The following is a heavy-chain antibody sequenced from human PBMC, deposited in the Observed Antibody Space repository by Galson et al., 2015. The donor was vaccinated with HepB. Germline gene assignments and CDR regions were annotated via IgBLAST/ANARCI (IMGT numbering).Heavy chain of an antibody. V-gene: IGHV3-74*01. CDR3: ASSIPALIY. D-gene: IGHD2-2*01. Sequence: SLRLSCAASEFTFRDYWLHWVRQAPGEGLVWVSRINPGGSTINYADSVKGRFTISRDNAKNSLYPQMNSLRDEDTAVYYCASSIPALIYWGQGTLVTVSS. CDR1: EFTFRDYW. J-gene: IGHJ4*02. CDR2: INPGGSTI.